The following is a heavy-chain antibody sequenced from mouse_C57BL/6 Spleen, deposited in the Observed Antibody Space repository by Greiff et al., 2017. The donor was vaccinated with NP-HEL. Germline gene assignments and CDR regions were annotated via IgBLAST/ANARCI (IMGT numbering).Heavy chain of an antibody. J-gene: IGHJ2*01. D-gene: IGHD4-1*01. CDR3: ARSRLGRGDVDY. CDR2: LYPGDGDT. Sequence: VKLLESGAELVKPGASVKISCKASGYAFSSYWMNWVKQRPGKGLEWIGQLYPGDGDTNYNGKFKGKATLTADKSSSTAYMQLSSLTSEDSAVYFCARSRLGRGDVDYWGQGTTLTDSS. V-gene: IGHV1-80*01. CDR1: GYAFSSYW.